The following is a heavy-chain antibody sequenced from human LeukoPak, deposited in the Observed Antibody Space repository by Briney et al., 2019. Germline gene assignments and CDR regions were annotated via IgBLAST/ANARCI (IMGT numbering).Heavy chain of an antibody. CDR2: IWYDGSYK. Sequence: PGGSLRLSCAASGFTFSSYGMHWVRQAPGKGLEWVAVIWYDGSYKYYADSVKGRFTISRDNSKNTLYLQMNSLRAEDTAVYYCTRGPNDYFKWGQGTLVTVSS. CDR3: TRGPNDYFK. D-gene: IGHD1-1*01. CDR1: GFTFSSYG. V-gene: IGHV3-33*01. J-gene: IGHJ4*02.